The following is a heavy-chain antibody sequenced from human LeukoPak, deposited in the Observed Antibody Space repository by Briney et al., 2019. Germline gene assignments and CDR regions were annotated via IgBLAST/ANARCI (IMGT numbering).Heavy chain of an antibody. D-gene: IGHD3-9*01. CDR2: ISSASTYK. V-gene: IGHV3-21*01. J-gene: IGHJ4*02. CDR1: GFSFSSYS. Sequence: GGSLRLSCAASGFSFSSYSMIWVRQAPGKGLEWVSSISSASTYKFYADSVKGRFTVSRDNARNSLYLQMDSLGVEDTAVYYCASTIGVTYDILTGFDYWGQGTLVTVSS. CDR3: ASTIGVTYDILTGFDY.